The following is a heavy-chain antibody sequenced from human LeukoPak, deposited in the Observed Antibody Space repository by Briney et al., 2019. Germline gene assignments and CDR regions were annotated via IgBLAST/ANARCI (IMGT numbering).Heavy chain of an antibody. CDR3: YGGDAEI. J-gene: IGHJ1*01. CDR2: INTDGSST. D-gene: IGHD2-21*01. V-gene: IGHV3-74*01. Sequence: GGSLRLSCAASGFTFSSYWMHWVRQAPGKGLVWVSRINTDGSSTRYADSVTGRFTISRDNAKSTLYLQMNSLRAEDTAVYYCYGGDAEIWGQGTLVTVSS. CDR1: GFTFSSYW.